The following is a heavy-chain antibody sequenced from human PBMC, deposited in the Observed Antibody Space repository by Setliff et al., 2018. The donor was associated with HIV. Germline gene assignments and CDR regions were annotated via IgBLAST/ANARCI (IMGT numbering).Heavy chain of an antibody. CDR1: GYTFTNFA. Sequence: GASVKVSCKASGYTFTNFAISWVRQAPGQGLEWMGWISAYSDNTYYAQSLQGRVTMTTDTTSSTSYMELSSLRYDDTAVYYCARGRDFWNGYYDFDSWGQGTLVTVSS. D-gene: IGHD3-3*01. J-gene: IGHJ4*02. V-gene: IGHV1-18*01. CDR3: ARGRDFWNGYYDFDS. CDR2: ISAYSDNT.